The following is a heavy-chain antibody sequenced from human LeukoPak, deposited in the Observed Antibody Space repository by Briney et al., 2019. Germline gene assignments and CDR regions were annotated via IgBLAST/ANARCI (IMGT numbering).Heavy chain of an antibody. D-gene: IGHD3-22*01. CDR2: IYPGDSDT. CDR1: GYSFTSYW. CDR3: ARGGYDSSGYYLDKYYFDY. J-gene: IGHJ4*02. V-gene: IGHV5-51*01. Sequence: GESLKIPCKGSGYSFTSYWIGWVRQMPGKGLEWMGIIYPGDSDTRYSPSFQGRVTISADKSISTAYLQWSSLKASDTAMYYCARGGYDSSGYYLDKYYFDYWGQGTLVTVSS.